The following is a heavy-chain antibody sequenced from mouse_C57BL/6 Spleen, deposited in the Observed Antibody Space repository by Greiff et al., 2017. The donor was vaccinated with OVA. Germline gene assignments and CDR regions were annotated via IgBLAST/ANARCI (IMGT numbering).Heavy chain of an antibody. CDR3: VRGYYGSSYGWYFDV. V-gene: IGHV10-1*01. J-gene: IGHJ1*03. CDR1: GFSFNTYA. D-gene: IGHD1-1*01. Sequence: EVKLVESGGGLVQPKGSLKLSCAASGFSFNTYAMNWVRQAPGKGLEWVARIRSKSNNYATYYADSVKDRFTISRDDSESMLYLQMNNLKTEDTAMYYCVRGYYGSSYGWYFDVWGTGTTVTVSS. CDR2: IRSKSNNYAT.